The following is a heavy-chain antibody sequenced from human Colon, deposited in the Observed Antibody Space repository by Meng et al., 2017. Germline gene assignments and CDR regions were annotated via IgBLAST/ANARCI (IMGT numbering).Heavy chain of an antibody. D-gene: IGHD1-14*01. CDR3: AHFLAPVGYFDY. V-gene: IGHV2-5*02. Sequence: HITLKGSCPTLVKPTQTLTLTCPFSGFSLSTYGVGVGWIRQPPGKALEWLALIYWDDDKRYSPSLKSRLTITKDTSKNQVVLTMTNMDPVDTATYYCAHFLAPVGYFDYWGQGALVTVSS. CDR1: GFSLSTYGVG. CDR2: IYWDDDK. J-gene: IGHJ4*02.